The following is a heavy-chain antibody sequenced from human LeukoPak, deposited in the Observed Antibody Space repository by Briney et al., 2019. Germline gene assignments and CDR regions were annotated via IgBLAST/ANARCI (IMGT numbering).Heavy chain of an antibody. CDR3: ARGSNSVAY. CDR1: GGSFSDSY. J-gene: IGHJ4*02. V-gene: IGHV4-34*01. D-gene: IGHD4-23*01. CDR2: INHDGAT. Sequence: SETLSLTCAVYGGSFSDSYWSWTRQPPGEGLEWIGEINHDGATNYNPSLKSRVTILVDTSKNQFSLNLSSVTAADTAVYYCARGSNSVAYWGQGTLVTVS.